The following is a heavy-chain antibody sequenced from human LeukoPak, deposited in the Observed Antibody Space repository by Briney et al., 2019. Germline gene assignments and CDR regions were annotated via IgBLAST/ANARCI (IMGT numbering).Heavy chain of an antibody. CDR1: GGTFSSYA. V-gene: IGHV1-69*13. Sequence: GASVKVSCKASGGTFSSYAFSWVRQAPGQGLEWMGGIIPIFHTSYYPQKFQGRVTITADESTSTVYMDLSSLRSEDTAVYYCARAVEWGTGTTYWFDPWGQGTLVTVSS. CDR2: IIPIFHTS. J-gene: IGHJ5*02. CDR3: ARAVEWGTGTTYWFDP. D-gene: IGHD1-7*01.